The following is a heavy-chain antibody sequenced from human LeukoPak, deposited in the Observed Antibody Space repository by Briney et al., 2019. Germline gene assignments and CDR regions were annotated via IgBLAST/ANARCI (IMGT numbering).Heavy chain of an antibody. CDR3: ASPSSHDCTNGVCYCFDY. Sequence: ASVKVSCKASGYTFTSYYMHWVRQAPGQGLEWMGTINPSGGSTSYAQKFQGRVTMTRDTSTSTVYMELSSLRSEDTAMYYCASPSSHDCTNGVCYCFDYWGQGTLVTVSS. J-gene: IGHJ4*02. CDR2: INPSGGST. CDR1: GYTFTSYY. V-gene: IGHV1-46*01. D-gene: IGHD2-8*01.